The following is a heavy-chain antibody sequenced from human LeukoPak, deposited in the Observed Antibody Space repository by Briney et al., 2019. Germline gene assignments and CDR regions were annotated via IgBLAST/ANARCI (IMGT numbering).Heavy chain of an antibody. CDR1: GYTSTAYY. CDR3: AGSSSGSYVYY. CDR2: FNPNSGGT. J-gene: IGHJ4*02. V-gene: IGHV1-2*02. D-gene: IGHD1-26*01. Sequence: ASLRVSCTLSGYTSTAYYMHRVGQAAGQGLECMGWFNPNSGGTDYAQKFQGRVTMTREKSLSTAYTALNRLRSPDTPVYYCAGSSSGSYVYYWGQGTLVTVSS.